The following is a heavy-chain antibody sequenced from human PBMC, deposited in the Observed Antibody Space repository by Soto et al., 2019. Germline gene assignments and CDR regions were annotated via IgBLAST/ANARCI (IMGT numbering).Heavy chain of an antibody. V-gene: IGHV4-59*01. CDR2: IYYSGST. J-gene: IGHJ5*02. CDR3: ARGYGYYDILTGYYLGWFDP. D-gene: IGHD3-9*01. CDR1: GGSISSYY. Sequence: TLSVTWTVSGGSISSYYWCWIRQPPGKGMEWSGYIYYSGSTNYNPSLKSRVTISVDTSKNQFSLKLSSVTAADTAVYYCARGYGYYDILTGYYLGWFDPWGQGTLVTVSS.